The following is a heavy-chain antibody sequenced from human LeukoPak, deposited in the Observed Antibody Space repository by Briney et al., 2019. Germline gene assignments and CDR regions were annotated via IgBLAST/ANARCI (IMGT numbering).Heavy chain of an antibody. V-gene: IGHV4-34*01. D-gene: IGHD6-19*01. J-gene: IGHJ4*02. CDR1: GGSFSGYY. CDR2: INHSGST. Sequence: SETLSLTCAVYGGSFSGYYWSWIRQPPGKGLEWIGEINHSGSTNYNPSLKSRVTISVDTSKNQFSLKLSSVTAADPAVYYCAREFWLGTPPQNPSHFDYWGQGTLVTVS. CDR3: AREFWLGTPPQNPSHFDY.